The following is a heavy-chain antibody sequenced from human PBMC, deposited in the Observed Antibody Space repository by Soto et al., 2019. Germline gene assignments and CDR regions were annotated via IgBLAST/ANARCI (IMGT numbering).Heavy chain of an antibody. CDR3: AREDVSSGWNAFDI. Sequence: ASVKVSCKVSGYTLTELSMHWVRQAPGRGLEWMGGFDPEDGETIYAQKFQGRVTMTTDTSTSTAYMELRSLRSDDTAVYYCAREDVSSGWNAFDIWGQGTMVTVSS. J-gene: IGHJ3*02. V-gene: IGHV1-24*01. CDR1: GYTLTELS. CDR2: FDPEDGET. D-gene: IGHD6-19*01.